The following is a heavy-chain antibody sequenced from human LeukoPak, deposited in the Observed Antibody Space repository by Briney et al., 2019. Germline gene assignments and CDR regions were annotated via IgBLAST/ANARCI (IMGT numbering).Heavy chain of an antibody. D-gene: IGHD3-9*01. V-gene: IGHV4-34*01. J-gene: IGHJ4*02. Sequence: SETLSLTCAVYGGSFSGYYWSWIRQPPGKGLEWIGEINHSGSTIYNPSLKSRVTISVDTSKDQFSLKLSSVTAADTAVYYCARGGLRYFDWLLQEFDYWGQGTLVTVSS. CDR3: ARGGLRYFDWLLQEFDY. CDR2: INHSGST. CDR1: GGSFSGYY.